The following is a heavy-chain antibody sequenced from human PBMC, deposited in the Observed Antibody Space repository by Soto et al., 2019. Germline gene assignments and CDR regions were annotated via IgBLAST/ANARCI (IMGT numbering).Heavy chain of an antibody. CDR2: ISYDGSNK. CDR1: AFTFSSYG. Sequence: GGSLRLSCAASAFTFSSYGMHWVRQAPGKGLEWVAVISYDGSNKFYADSVKGRFTISRDNSKNTLYLQMNSLRAEDTAVYYCAKDKLVQNYYYYYGMDVWGQGTTVTSP. CDR3: AKDKLVQNYYYYYGMDV. J-gene: IGHJ6*02. V-gene: IGHV3-30*18. D-gene: IGHD6-6*01.